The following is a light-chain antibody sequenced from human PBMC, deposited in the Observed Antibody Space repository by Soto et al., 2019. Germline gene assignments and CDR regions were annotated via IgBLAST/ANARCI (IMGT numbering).Light chain of an antibody. CDR1: QGSSGC. CDR2: KAS. V-gene: IGKV1-5*03. J-gene: IGKJ1*01. CDR3: QQYKSYPWT. Sequence: IQMTQPPTTLSASVGARVAITCRASQGSSGCVAWYHHKHGTAPSLLMSKASKLESGVPSRFRGSGFGTDLTITISRLKPDDVETDEGQQYKSYPWTFCLGTKVDIK.